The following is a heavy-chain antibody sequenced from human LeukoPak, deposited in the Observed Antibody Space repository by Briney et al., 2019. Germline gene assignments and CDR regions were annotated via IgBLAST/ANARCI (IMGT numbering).Heavy chain of an antibody. D-gene: IGHD6-13*01. CDR3: AKDREDRYSPPGY. Sequence: GGSLRLSCTTPKFNFHNYGLTWVRQAPGKELEWVSSISGSGGSTQYAASVQGRFTISRDNSKNTLYLQMNSLRAEDTAVYYCAKDREDRYSPPGYWGQGTLVTVSS. CDR2: ISGSGGST. J-gene: IGHJ4*02. V-gene: IGHV3-23*01. CDR1: KFNFHNYG.